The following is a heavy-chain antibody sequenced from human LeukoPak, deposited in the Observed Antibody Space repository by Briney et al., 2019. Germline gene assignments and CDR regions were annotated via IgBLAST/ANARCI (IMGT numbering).Heavy chain of an antibody. V-gene: IGHV3-64D*09. CDR3: VKSGYSTSSDVDY. Sequence: GGSLRLSCSVSGFTFSAYAMHWVRQAPGKGLEFLSSVNKKGDSTYHADSVKGRFTISRDNSRSKLYLQMRSLRPEDTAVYYCVKSGYSTSSDVDYWGQGTLVTVSS. J-gene: IGHJ4*02. CDR1: GFTFSAYA. CDR2: VNKKGDST. D-gene: IGHD6-6*01.